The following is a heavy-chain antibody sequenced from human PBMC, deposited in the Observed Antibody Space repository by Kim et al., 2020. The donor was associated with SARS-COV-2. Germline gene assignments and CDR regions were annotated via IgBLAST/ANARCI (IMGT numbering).Heavy chain of an antibody. D-gene: IGHD1-26*01. CDR3: ARLATRGALGP. V-gene: IGHV4-39*01. Sequence: TYDNPTIKSRVTISVDTSKNQFSLKLSSVTAADTAVYYCARLATRGALGPWGQGTLVTVSS. J-gene: IGHJ5*02. CDR2: T.